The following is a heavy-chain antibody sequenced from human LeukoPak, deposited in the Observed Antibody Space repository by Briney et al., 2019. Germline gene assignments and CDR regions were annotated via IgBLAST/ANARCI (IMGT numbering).Heavy chain of an antibody. J-gene: IGHJ5*02. CDR2: ISWNSGSI. Sequence: GGSLRLSCAASGFTFDDYAMHWVRQAPGKGLEWVSGISWNSGSIGYADSVKGRFTISRDNAKNSLYLQMNSLRAEGTAVCYCARGILAWGQGTLVTVSS. CDR3: ARGILA. CDR1: GFTFDDYA. V-gene: IGHV3-9*01.